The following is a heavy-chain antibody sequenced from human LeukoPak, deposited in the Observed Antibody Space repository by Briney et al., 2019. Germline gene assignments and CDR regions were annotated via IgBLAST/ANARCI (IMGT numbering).Heavy chain of an antibody. CDR1: GFTVSSNY. CDR2: IYSSGST. V-gene: IGHV3-53*01. J-gene: IGHJ4*02. CDR3: AKPSCTPFDY. Sequence: GGSLRLSCAASGFTVSSNYMSWVRQAPGKGLEWVSVIYSSGSTYYADSVKGRFTISRDNSKNTLYLQMNSLRAEDTAVYYCAKPSCTPFDYWGQGTLVTVSS. D-gene: IGHD2-8*01.